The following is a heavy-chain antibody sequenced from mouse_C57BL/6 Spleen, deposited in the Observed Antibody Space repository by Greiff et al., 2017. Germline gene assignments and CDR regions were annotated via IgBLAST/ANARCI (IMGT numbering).Heavy chain of an antibody. V-gene: IGHV1-55*01. D-gene: IGHD1-1*01. CDR3: ERRTTVVADYFDY. Sequence: QVQLQQPGAELVKPGASVKMSCKASGYTFTSYWITWVKQRPGQGLEWIGDIYPGSGSTNDNAKFKSKATLTVDTSSSTAYIQLSSLTSEDSAVYDGERRTTVVADYFDYWGQGTTLTVSS. J-gene: IGHJ2*01. CDR1: GYTFTSYW. CDR2: IYPGSGST.